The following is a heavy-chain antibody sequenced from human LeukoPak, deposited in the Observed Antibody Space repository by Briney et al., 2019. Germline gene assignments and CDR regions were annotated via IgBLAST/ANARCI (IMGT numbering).Heavy chain of an antibody. V-gene: IGHV1-69*05. CDR3: ARDEVPAAIRGWGYSSSSPPMDV. J-gene: IGHJ6*04. Sequence: GASVKVSCKASGYTFTSYGISWVRQAPGQGLEWMGGIIPIFGTANYAQKFQGRVTITTDESTSTAYMELSSLRSEDTAVYYCARDEVPAAIRGWGYSSSSPPMDVWGKGTTVTVSS. CDR1: GYTFTSYG. D-gene: IGHD2-2*02. CDR2: IIPIFGTA.